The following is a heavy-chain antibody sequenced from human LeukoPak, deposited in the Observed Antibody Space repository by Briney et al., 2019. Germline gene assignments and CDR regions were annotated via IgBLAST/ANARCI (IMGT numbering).Heavy chain of an antibody. CDR3: ARVDYDILTGYYGNDY. CDR1: GGSISSYY. CDR2: IYYSGST. Sequence: SETLSLTCTVSGGSISSYYWSWIRQPPGKGLEWIGYIYYSGSTYYNPSLKSRVTISVDTSKNQFSLKLSSVTAADTAVYYCARVDYDILTGYYGNDYWGQGTLVTVSS. J-gene: IGHJ4*02. D-gene: IGHD3-9*01. V-gene: IGHV4-30-4*01.